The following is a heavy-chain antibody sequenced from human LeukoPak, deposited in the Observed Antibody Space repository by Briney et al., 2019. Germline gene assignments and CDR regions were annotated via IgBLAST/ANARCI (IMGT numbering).Heavy chain of an antibody. V-gene: IGHV1-2*02. J-gene: IGHJ4*02. Sequence: EASVKVSCKASGYTFTGYYMHWVRQAPGQGLEWMGWINPKSGGTNYAQKFQGRVTMTRDTSISTAYMELSRLRSDDTAVYYCARGARATVTTYYFDYWAREPWSPSPQ. CDR2: INPKSGGT. CDR1: GYTFTGYY. CDR3: ARGARATVTTYYFDY. D-gene: IGHD4-17*01.